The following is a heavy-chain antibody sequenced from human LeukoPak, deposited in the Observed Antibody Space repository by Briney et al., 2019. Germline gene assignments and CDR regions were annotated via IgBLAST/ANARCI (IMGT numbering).Heavy chain of an antibody. CDR3: ARGFREYSSGWRPTYGMDV. J-gene: IGHJ6*02. CDR2: ICTAGDT. Sequence: GGSLRLSCAASGFTFSSYDMHWVRQATGKGLEWVSAICTAGDTYYPGSVKGRFTISRENAKNSLYLQMNSLRAGDTAVYYCARGFREYSSGWRPTYGMDVWGQGTTVTVSS. CDR1: GFTFSSYD. V-gene: IGHV3-13*01. D-gene: IGHD6-19*01.